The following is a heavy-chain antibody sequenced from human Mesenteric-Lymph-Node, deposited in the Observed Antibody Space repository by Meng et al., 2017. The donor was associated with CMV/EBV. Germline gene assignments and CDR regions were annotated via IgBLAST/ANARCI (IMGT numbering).Heavy chain of an antibody. CDR2: ISSSSSI. J-gene: IGHJ6*02. D-gene: IGHD1-20*01. CDR1: GFSFSDYY. CDR3: ANWYGASQGAGYYYGMGD. Sequence: GGSLRLSCAASGFSFSDYYMNWVRQAPGKGLEWVSSISSSSSIYYADSVKGRFTISRDNAKNSLYLQMNSLRAEDTAVYYCANWYGASQGAGYYYGMGDWGQGTTVTVSS. V-gene: IGHV3-69-1*01.